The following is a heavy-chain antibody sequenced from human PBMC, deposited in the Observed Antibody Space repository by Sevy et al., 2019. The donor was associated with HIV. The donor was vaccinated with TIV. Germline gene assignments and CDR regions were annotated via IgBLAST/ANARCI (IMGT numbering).Heavy chain of an antibody. CDR1: GFTFSSYS. D-gene: IGHD3-22*01. V-gene: IGHV3-21*01. J-gene: IGHJ4*02. CDR3: ARDEGYDRSGYYYDRYFDY. CDR2: ISSSSSYI. Sequence: GGSLRLSCAASGFTFSSYSMNWVRQAPGKGLEWVSSISSSSSYIYYADSVKGRFTISRDNAKNSLYLQMNSLRAEDTAGYYCARDEGYDRSGYYYDRYFDYWGQGTLVTVSS.